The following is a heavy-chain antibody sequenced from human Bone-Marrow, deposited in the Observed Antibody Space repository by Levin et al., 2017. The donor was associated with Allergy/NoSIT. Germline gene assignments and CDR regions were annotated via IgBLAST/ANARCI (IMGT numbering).Heavy chain of an antibody. J-gene: IGHJ3*02. CDR3: ARWGAAAGMDDAFDM. D-gene: IGHD6-13*01. Sequence: GGSLRLSCAGSGFSFNNYGVHWVRQAPGKGLEWLAVILYDGGNKHYGDSVKGRFSISRDNSKNTVYLQMNSLRAEDTAVYYCARWGAAAGMDDAFDMWGQGTLVTVSS. V-gene: IGHV3-33*01. CDR2: ILYDGGNK. CDR1: GFSFNNYG.